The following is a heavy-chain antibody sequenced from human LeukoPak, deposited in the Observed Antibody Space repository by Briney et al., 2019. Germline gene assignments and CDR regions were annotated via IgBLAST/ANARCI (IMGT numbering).Heavy chain of an antibody. D-gene: IGHD5-12*01. Sequence: GGSLRLSCAASGFTFSSYSMNWVRQAPGKGLEWVSSISSSSSYIYYADSVKGRFTISRDNAKISLYLQMNSLRAEDTAVYYCARDMATTYLPYYWGQGTLVTVSS. CDR1: GFTFSSYS. V-gene: IGHV3-21*01. J-gene: IGHJ4*02. CDR3: ARDMATTYLPYY. CDR2: ISSSSSYI.